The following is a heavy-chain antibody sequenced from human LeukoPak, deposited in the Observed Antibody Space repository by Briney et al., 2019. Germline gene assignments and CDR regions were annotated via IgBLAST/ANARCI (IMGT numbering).Heavy chain of an antibody. D-gene: IGHD3-22*01. CDR2: ISSSSSYI. V-gene: IGHV3-21*01. Sequence: GGSLRLSCAASGSTFSSYSMNWVRQAPGKGLEWVSSISSSSSYIYYADSVKGRFTISRDNAKNSLSLQMNSLRGEDTAVYYCARDVALSTYHFDSSGLLDYWGQGTLVTVSS. CDR1: GSTFSSYS. J-gene: IGHJ4*02. CDR3: ARDVALSTYHFDSSGLLDY.